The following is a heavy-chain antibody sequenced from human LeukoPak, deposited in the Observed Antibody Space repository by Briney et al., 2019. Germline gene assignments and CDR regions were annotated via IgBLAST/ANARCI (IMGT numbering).Heavy chain of an antibody. CDR3: AGGHCSGGSCEIDY. D-gene: IGHD2-15*01. CDR2: IKQDGSEK. CDR1: GFXXXSYW. V-gene: IGHV3-7*01. Sequence: LXLXXXXSGFXXXSYWMSWVRQAPGKGLEWVANIKQDGSEKYYVDSVKGRFTISRDNAKNSLYLQMNSLRAEDTAVYYCAGGHCSGGSCEIDYWGQGTLVTVSS. J-gene: IGHJ4*02.